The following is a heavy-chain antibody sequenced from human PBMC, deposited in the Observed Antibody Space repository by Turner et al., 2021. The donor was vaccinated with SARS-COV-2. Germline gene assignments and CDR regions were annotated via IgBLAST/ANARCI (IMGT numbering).Heavy chain of an antibody. Sequence: EVQLVESGGGLVPPGGSLRLTCAASAFTFHSYEFNWVRQAPAKGLEWVSYISSSGSTIYYADSVKGRFTISRDNAKNSLYLQMNSLRAEDTAVYYCARVYSSSSGKGVDYWGQGTLVTVAS. CDR2: ISSSGSTI. D-gene: IGHD6-13*01. CDR3: ARVYSSSSGKGVDY. V-gene: IGHV3-48*03. CDR1: AFTFHSYE. J-gene: IGHJ4*02.